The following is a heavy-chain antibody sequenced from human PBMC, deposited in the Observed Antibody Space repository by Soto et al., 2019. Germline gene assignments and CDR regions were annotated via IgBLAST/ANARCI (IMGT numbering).Heavy chain of an antibody. CDR3: ARGMVTTITMVRGAFDP. V-gene: IGHV1-2*04. CDR1: GYTFTGYY. D-gene: IGHD3-10*01. Sequence: ASVKVSCKASGYTFTGYYMHWVRQAPGQGLEWMGWINPNSGGTNYAQKFQGWVTMTRETSISTAYMELSRLRSDDTAVYYCARGMVTTITMVRGAFDPWGQGTLVTVSS. J-gene: IGHJ5*02. CDR2: INPNSGGT.